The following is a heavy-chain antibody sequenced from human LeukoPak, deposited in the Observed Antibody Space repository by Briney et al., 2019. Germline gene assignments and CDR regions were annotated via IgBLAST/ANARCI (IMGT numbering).Heavy chain of an antibody. CDR2: ISSSSSYI. D-gene: IGHD2-15*01. CDR3: ARDPTPRYCSGGSCYTRYGMDV. Sequence: GGSLRLSCAASGFTFSSYTMNWVRQAPGKGLEWVSSISSSSSYIYYADSVKGRLTISRDNAKNSLYLQMNSLRAEDTAVYYCARDPTPRYCSGGSCYTRYGMDVWGQGTTVTVSS. V-gene: IGHV3-21*01. J-gene: IGHJ6*02. CDR1: GFTFSSYT.